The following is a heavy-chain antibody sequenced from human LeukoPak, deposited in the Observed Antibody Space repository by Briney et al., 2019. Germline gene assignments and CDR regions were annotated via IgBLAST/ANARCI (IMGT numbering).Heavy chain of an antibody. CDR3: AREGSGEYQHYFDY. J-gene: IGHJ4*02. CDR2: IWYDGSNK. CDR1: GFTFSSYG. Sequence: GGSLRLSCAASGFTFSSYGMHWVRQAPGKGLEWVAVIWYDGSNKYYADSVKGRFTISRDNSKNTLYLQMNSRRAEDTAVYYCAREGSGEYQHYFDYWGQGTLVTVSS. D-gene: IGHD2-2*01. V-gene: IGHV3-33*01.